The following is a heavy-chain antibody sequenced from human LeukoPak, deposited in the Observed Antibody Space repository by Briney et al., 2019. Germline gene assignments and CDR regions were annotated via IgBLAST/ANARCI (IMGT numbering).Heavy chain of an antibody. J-gene: IGHJ4*03. CDR2: INHSGST. D-gene: IGHD3-10*01. CDR3: ARRRYGSGGYYFDY. CDR1: GGSFSGYY. V-gene: IGHV4-34*01. Sequence: PSETLSLTCAVYGGSFSGYYWSWIRQPPGKGLEWIGEINHSGSTNYNPSLKSRVTISVDTSRNQFSLKLSSVTAADTAVYYCARRRYGSGGYYFDYWGQGTLVTVSS.